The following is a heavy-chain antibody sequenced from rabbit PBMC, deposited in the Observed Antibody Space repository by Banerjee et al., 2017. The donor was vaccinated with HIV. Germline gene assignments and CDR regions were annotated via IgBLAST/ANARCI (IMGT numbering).Heavy chain of an antibody. V-gene: IGHV1S40*01. CDR2: IYTGSGST. Sequence: QSLEESGGGLVKPEASLTLTCTASGFSFSSSYWICWVRQAPGKGLEWIGCIYTGSGSTYYASWAKGRFTISKTSSTTVTLQMTSLTDADTATYFCARSIYANGAGYAYARGMDLWGPGTLVTVS. J-gene: IGHJ6*01. CDR3: ARSIYANGAGYAYARGMDL. CDR1: GFSFSSSYW. D-gene: IGHD6-1*01.